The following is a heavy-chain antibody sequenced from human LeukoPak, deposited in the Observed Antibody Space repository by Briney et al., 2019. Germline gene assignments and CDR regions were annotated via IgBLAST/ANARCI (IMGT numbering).Heavy chain of an antibody. D-gene: IGHD4-17*01. J-gene: IGHJ6*03. CDR2: LRYDGSNE. Sequence: PGGSLRLSCVASGFTFRGYGMHWVRQAPGKGLEWLSLLRYDGSNEYYADSVKGRFTIARDKSKKTLYLQKNSLRAEDTGVYYCAKGMTTGPRSVYHYMDVWGKGTTVTVSS. CDR1: GFTFRGYG. CDR3: AKGMTTGPRSVYHYMDV. V-gene: IGHV3-30*02.